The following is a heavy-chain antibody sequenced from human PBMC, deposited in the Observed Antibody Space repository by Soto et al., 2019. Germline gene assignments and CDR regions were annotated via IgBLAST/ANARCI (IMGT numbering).Heavy chain of an antibody. V-gene: IGHV1-69*04. CDR1: GGTFSSYT. J-gene: IGHJ6*02. D-gene: IGHD6-6*01. CDR2: IIPILGIA. CDR3: ARDPAYSSSSYYYYGMDV. Sequence: ASVKVSCKASGGTFSSYTISWVRQAPGQGLEWMGRIIPILGIANYAQKFQGRVTITADESTSTAYMELSSLRSEDTAVYYCARDPAYSSSSYYYYGMDVWGQGTTVTVSS.